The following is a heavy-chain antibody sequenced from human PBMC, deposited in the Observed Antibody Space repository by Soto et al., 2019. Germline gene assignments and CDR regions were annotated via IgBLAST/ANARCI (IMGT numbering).Heavy chain of an antibody. CDR1: GGTFSSYA. CDR2: IIPIFVTA. CDR3: SSSGPGKVRYFDL. D-gene: IGHD3-10*01. V-gene: IGHV1-69*06. J-gene: IGHJ2*01. Sequence: SVKVSCKASGGTFSSYAISWVRQAPGQGLEWMGGIIPIFVTANYAQKFQGRVTITAXXXXXXAXMELSNLRSRDTAVYFLSSSGPGKVRYFDLWGR.